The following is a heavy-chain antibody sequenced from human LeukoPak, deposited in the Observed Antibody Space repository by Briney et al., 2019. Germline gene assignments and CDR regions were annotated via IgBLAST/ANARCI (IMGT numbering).Heavy chain of an antibody. Sequence: SVTVSRKASGGSFSRYAVSWARQAPRQGLEWMGGIIPFFGPANYAQKFQGRVSISVDESATTAYMELSRLTSEDTAVYYCAREGRRVAGPFDYWGQGTLVTVSS. D-gene: IGHD6-19*01. V-gene: IGHV1-69*01. J-gene: IGHJ4*02. CDR3: AREGRRVAGPFDY. CDR1: GGSFSRYA. CDR2: IIPFFGPA.